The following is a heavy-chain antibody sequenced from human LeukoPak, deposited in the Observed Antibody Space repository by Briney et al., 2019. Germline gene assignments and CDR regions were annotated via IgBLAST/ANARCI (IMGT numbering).Heavy chain of an antibody. CDR3: ARHLRNSPLDY. Sequence: PSETLSLTCAVSGYSISSGYYWGWIRQPPGKGLEWIGSIYYSGSTYYNPSLKSRVTISVDTSKNQFSLKLSSVTAADTAVYYCARHLRNSPLDYRGQGTLVTVSS. CDR1: GYSISSGYY. J-gene: IGHJ4*02. CDR2: IYYSGST. V-gene: IGHV4-38-2*01. D-gene: IGHD1-7*01.